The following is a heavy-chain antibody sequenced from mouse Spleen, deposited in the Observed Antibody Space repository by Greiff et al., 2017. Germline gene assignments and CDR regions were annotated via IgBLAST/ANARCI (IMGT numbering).Heavy chain of an antibody. D-gene: IGHD1-1*01. CDR2: INPNYGTT. CDR1: GYSFTDYN. CDR3: ARRSLTVVAPGGYFDV. J-gene: IGHJ1*03. V-gene: IGHV1-39*01. Sequence: EVQLQQSGPELVKPGASVKISCKASGYSFTDYNMNWVKQSNGKSLEWIGVINPNYGTTSYNQKFKGKATLTVDQSSSTAYMQLNSLTSEDSAVYYCARRSLTVVAPGGYFDVWGTGTTVTVSS.